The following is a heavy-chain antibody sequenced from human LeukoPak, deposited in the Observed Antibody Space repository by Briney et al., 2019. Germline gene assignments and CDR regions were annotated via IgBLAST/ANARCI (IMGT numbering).Heavy chain of an antibody. V-gene: IGHV5-51*01. CDR3: VRHPQRSGWSHFDY. CDR1: GYIFTAYW. CDR2: TYPGDSNT. D-gene: IGHD6-19*01. J-gene: IGHJ4*02. Sequence: GESLKISCKVSGYIFTAYWIGWVRQMPGMGLEWVAITYPGDSNTVYSPSFQGQVTISADTSISTAYLQWNSLRASDTAMYFCVRHPQRSGWSHFDYWGQGTLVTVSP.